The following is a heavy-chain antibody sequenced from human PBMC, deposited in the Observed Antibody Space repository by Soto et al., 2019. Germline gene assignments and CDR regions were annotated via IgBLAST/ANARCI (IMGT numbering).Heavy chain of an antibody. V-gene: IGHV4-59*01. CDR2: VYSGGGT. J-gene: IGHJ4*02. CDR1: GGSLRGYS. D-gene: IGHD2-8*02. Sequence: SETLSLTCTVSGGSLRGYSWSWIRQSPGKGLEWIGYVYSGGGTNYSPSFMGRVTISVDTTDNQFSLKLNSVTAADTAVYYCARDKITGLFDYWGQGALVT. CDR3: ARDKITGLFDY.